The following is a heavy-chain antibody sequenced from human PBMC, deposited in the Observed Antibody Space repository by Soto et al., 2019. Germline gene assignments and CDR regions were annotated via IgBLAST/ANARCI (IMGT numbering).Heavy chain of an antibody. J-gene: IGHJ6*02. Sequence: ASVKVSCKASGYTFTSYAMHWVRQAPGQRLEWMGWINAGNGNTKYSQKFQGRVTITRDTSASTAYMELSSLRSEDTAVYYCARERAYDYDFWSGSLRGRYYYGMDAWGQGTTVTVSS. CDR3: ARERAYDYDFWSGSLRGRYYYGMDA. CDR1: GYTFTSYA. D-gene: IGHD3-3*01. CDR2: INAGNGNT. V-gene: IGHV1-3*01.